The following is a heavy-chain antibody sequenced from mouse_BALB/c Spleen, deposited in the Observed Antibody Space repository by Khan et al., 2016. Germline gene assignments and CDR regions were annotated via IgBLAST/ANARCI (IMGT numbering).Heavy chain of an antibody. J-gene: IGHJ1*01. Sequence: QIQLLQSGPELKRPGKTVKISCKASGYTFTNYGINWVKQAPGKGLKWMGWINTYSGESTYADDFKGRFAFSLETSANTAYLQINNLKNEDTATYFCARYRYYYGSSRYFDVWGAGTTVTVSS. CDR2: INTYSGES. V-gene: IGHV9-3-1*01. CDR1: GYTFTNYG. D-gene: IGHD1-1*01. CDR3: ARYRYYYGSSRYFDV.